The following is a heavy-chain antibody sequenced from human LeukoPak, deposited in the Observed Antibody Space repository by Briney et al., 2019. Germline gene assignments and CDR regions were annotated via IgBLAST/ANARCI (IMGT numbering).Heavy chain of an antibody. Sequence: SETLSLTCTVSGGSISSYYWSWIRQPPGKGLEWIGYIYYSGGTNYNPSLKSRVTISVDTSKNQFSLKLSSVTAADTAVYYCATSAYSSGWFYYYYYYMDVWGKGTTVTVSS. CDR2: IYYSGGT. J-gene: IGHJ6*03. V-gene: IGHV4-59*01. D-gene: IGHD6-19*01. CDR3: ATSAYSSGWFYYYYYYMDV. CDR1: GGSISSYY.